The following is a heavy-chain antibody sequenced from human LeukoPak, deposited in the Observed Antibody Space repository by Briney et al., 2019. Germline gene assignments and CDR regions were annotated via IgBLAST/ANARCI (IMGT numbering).Heavy chain of an antibody. Sequence: SQTLSLTCTVSGGSISSGDYYWSWIRQPPGKGLEWIGYIYYSGSTYYNPSLKSRVTISVDTSKNQFSLKLSSVTAADTAVYYCAREVEWLLDSLPDDALDIWGQGTMVTVSS. D-gene: IGHD3-3*01. CDR2: IYYSGST. V-gene: IGHV4-30-4*01. CDR1: GGSISSGDYY. J-gene: IGHJ3*02. CDR3: AREVEWLLDSLPDDALDI.